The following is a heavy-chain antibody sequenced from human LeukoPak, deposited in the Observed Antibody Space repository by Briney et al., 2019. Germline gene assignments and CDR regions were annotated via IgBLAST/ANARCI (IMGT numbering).Heavy chain of an antibody. D-gene: IGHD3-16*02. Sequence: GGSLRLSCAASGFTFSDYYMSWIRQAPGKGLEWVSYISSSGSTIYYADSVKGRFTISRDSAKNSLYLQMNSLRAEDTAVYYCARLGPLRNVWGSYRPKLPYYYYMDVWGKGTTVTISS. J-gene: IGHJ6*03. CDR3: ARLGPLRNVWGSYRPKLPYYYYMDV. CDR2: ISSSGSTI. CDR1: GFTFSDYY. V-gene: IGHV3-11*04.